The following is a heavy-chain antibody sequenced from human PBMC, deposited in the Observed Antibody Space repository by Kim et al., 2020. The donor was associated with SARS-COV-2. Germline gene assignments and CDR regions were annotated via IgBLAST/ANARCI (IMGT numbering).Heavy chain of an antibody. Sequence: GGSLRLSCTASGFTFGDYYMTWVRLAPGKGLEWVGVIRTNTYGGTTEYAPSVNGRFIVSRDDSNSIAYLQLNSLKSEDTAVYYLARCRRGDEYMAVWG. V-gene: IGHV3-49*04. CDR3: ARCRRGDEYMAV. CDR2: IRTNTYGGTT. J-gene: IGHJ6*03. CDR1: GFTFGDYY. D-gene: IGHD2-21*02.